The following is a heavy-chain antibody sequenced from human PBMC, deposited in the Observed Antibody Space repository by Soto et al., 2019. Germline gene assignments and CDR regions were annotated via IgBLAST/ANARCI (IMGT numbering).Heavy chain of an antibody. CDR2: IIPIFGTA. J-gene: IGHJ3*02. CDR3: ASDTGAEVETEGPNGDAFDI. Sequence: SVKVSCKASGGTFSSYAISWVRQAPGQGLEWMGGIIPIFGTANYAQKFQGRVTITADESTSTAYMELSSLRSEDTAVYYCASDTGAEVETEGPNGDAFDIWGQGTMVTVSS. V-gene: IGHV1-69*13. D-gene: IGHD2-21*02. CDR1: GGTFSSYA.